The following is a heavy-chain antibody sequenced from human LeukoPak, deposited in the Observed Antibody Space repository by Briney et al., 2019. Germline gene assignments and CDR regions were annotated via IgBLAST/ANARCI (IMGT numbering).Heavy chain of an antibody. J-gene: IGHJ3*02. D-gene: IGHD3-9*01. CDR2: ISYNGNEK. CDR3: ARDPLDISRWANAFDI. V-gene: IGHV3-30*03. Sequence: GGSLRLSCEVSGFTFTHYGMHWVRQAPGKALEWVSFISYNGNEKYGDSVKGRFTISRDNSKSTLYLQMNGLRVDDTAMYYCARDPLDISRWANAFDIWGQGTMVTVSP. CDR1: GFTFTHYG.